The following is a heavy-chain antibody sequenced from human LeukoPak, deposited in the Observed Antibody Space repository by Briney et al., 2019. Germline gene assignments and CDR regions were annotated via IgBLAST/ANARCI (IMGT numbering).Heavy chain of an antibody. CDR2: IWRSGIAI. CDR1: GFPLSSYS. Sequence: GGSLRLSCAASGFPLSSYSIHWVRQAPGKGLEWVSYIWRSGIAIYYVDSVKGRFTVSRDNAKNPLFLQMNSPRAEDTAVYYCVRVKGRYFDYWGQGTLVNVSS. J-gene: IGHJ4*02. V-gene: IGHV3-48*01. CDR3: VRVKGRYFDY.